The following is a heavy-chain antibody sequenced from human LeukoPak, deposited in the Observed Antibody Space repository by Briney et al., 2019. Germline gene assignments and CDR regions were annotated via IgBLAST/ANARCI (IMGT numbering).Heavy chain of an antibody. CDR2: ISGSGGST. V-gene: IGHV3-23*01. J-gene: IGHJ3*02. Sequence: GGSLRLSCAASGFTFSSYAMSWVRQAPGKGLEWGSAISGSGGSTYYADSVKGRFTISRDNSKNTLCLQMNSLRAEDTAVYYCAKQKDWLDAFDIWGQGTMVTVSS. D-gene: IGHD3/OR15-3a*01. CDR1: GFTFSSYA. CDR3: AKQKDWLDAFDI.